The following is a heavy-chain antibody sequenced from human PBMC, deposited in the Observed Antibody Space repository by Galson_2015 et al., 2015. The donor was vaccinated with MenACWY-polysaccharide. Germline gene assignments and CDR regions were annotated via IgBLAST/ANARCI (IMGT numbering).Heavy chain of an antibody. Sequence: SLRLSCAASGFTFINFGMNWVRQAPGKGLELVSGVSGSGGNTYYADSVRGRFTISGDNSKNTLYLQMRSLRAEDTATYFCARKDHGDSVGGLFNFWGPGTPVIVSA. D-gene: IGHD3-16*01. CDR3: ARKDHGDSVGGLFNF. CDR2: VSGSGGNT. V-gene: IGHV3-23*01. CDR1: GFTFINFG. J-gene: IGHJ4*02.